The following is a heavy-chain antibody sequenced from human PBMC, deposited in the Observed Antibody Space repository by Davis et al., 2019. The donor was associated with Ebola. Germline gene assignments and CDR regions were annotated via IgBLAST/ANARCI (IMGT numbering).Heavy chain of an antibody. CDR2: IIPIFGTA. V-gene: IGHV1-69*13. CDR1: GYTFTSYG. Sequence: SVKVSCKASGYTFTSYGISWVRQAPGQGLEWMGGIIPIFGTANYAQKFQGRVTITADESTSTAYMELSSLRSEDTAVYYCASKGKTVAGTSHFDYWGQGTLVTVSS. CDR3: ASKGKTVAGTSHFDY. J-gene: IGHJ4*02. D-gene: IGHD6-19*01.